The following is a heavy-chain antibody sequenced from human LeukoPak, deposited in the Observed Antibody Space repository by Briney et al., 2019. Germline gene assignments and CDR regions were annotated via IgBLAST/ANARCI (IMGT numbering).Heavy chain of an antibody. CDR3: APSDRSSTRCSLWAFDI. Sequence: PGGSLRLSCGASGFTFTTHWIHWVRQAPGKGLGWGSRIKPDGSDTNYADSVKGRFTISRDNAKNSLYLQMNSLRAEDTALYYCAPSDRSSTRCSLWAFDIWAQGTMVTVSS. V-gene: IGHV3-74*01. CDR2: IKPDGSDT. D-gene: IGHD2-2*01. CDR1: GFTFTTHW. J-gene: IGHJ3*02.